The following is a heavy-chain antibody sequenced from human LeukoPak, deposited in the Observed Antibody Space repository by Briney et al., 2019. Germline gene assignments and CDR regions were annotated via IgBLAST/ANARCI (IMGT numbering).Heavy chain of an antibody. D-gene: IGHD6-13*01. V-gene: IGHV3-21*04. Sequence: GGSLRLSCAASGLTVSSYNMNWVRQAPGKGLEWVSSISSSSTYIYYADSVKGRFSISRDNSKKSLYLQMNSLRAEDTAVYYCARDLMGIAYRGAFYYWGQGTLVTVSS. CDR3: ARDLMGIAYRGAFYY. CDR1: GLTVSSYN. CDR2: ISSSSTYI. J-gene: IGHJ4*02.